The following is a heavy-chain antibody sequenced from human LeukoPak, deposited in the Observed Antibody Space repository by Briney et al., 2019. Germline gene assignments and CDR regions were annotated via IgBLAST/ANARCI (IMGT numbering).Heavy chain of an antibody. CDR3: AAEHEPGIAPS. J-gene: IGHJ5*02. V-gene: IGHV4-4*02. CDR2: IYHSGSP. CDR1: GGSISSNNW. D-gene: IGHD6-13*01. Sequence: SGTLSLTCAVSGGSISSNNWWGWVRQPPGKGLEWIGEIYHSGSPNYNPSLKSRVTISVDTSKNQFSLKLSSVTAADTAVYYCAAEHEPGIAPSWGQGTLVTVSS.